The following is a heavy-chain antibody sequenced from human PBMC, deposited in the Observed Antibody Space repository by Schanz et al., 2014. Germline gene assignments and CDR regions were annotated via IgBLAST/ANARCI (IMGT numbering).Heavy chain of an antibody. CDR1: GFTFSSYA. D-gene: IGHD6-13*01. CDR2: ISGRDGST. J-gene: IGHJ4*02. CDR3: ARGLIAAAGGAFDY. Sequence: EVQLLESGGGLVQPGGSLRLSCAASGFTFSSYAMTWVRQAPGMGLEWVSAISGRDGSTYYADSVRGRFTISRDNSKNTLYLQRNSRRAEDTAVYYCARGLIAAAGGAFDYWGQGTLVAVSA. V-gene: IGHV3-23*01.